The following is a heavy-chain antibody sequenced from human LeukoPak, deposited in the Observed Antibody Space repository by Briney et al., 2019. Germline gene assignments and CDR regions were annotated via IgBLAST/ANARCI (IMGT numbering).Heavy chain of an antibody. CDR1: GFTFSSYG. V-gene: IGHV3-30*03. CDR2: ISYDGSNK. J-gene: IGHJ4*02. Sequence: GGSLRLSCAASGFTFSSYGMHWVRQAPGKGLEWVAVISYDGSNKYYADSVKGRFTISRDNSKNTLYLQMNSLRAEDTAVYYCASQAFPFDYWGQGTLVTVSS. CDR3: ASQAFPFDY.